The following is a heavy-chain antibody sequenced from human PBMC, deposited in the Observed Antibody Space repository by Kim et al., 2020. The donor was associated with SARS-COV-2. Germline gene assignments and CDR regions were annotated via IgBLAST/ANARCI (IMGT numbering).Heavy chain of an antibody. CDR3: ARDGIAVAGDYYYYGMDV. D-gene: IGHD6-19*01. Sequence: KSRDTISVDTSKNQFSLKLSSVTAADTAVYYCARDGIAVAGDYYYYGMDVWGQGTTVTVSS. V-gene: IGHV4-59*01. J-gene: IGHJ6*02.